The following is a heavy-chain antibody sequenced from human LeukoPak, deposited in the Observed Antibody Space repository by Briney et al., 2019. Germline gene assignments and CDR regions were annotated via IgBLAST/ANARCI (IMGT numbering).Heavy chain of an antibody. CDR2: IISSGSTI. Sequence: PGGSLRPSCAASGFTFSDYYMSWIRQAPGKGREWVGYIISSGSTIYYADSLKGRFTISRDNATTYLYLQMNSLRADDPTVYYCARNPHGSSTGCALSGWFDPWGQGTLVTVSS. CDR1: GFTFSDYY. J-gene: IGHJ5*02. D-gene: IGHD2-2*01. CDR3: ARNPHGSSTGCALSGWFDP. V-gene: IGHV3-11*01.